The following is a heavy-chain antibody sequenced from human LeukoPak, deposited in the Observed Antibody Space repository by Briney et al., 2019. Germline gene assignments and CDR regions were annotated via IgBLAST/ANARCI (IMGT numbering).Heavy chain of an antibody. CDR2: IYHRGST. J-gene: IGHJ4*02. CDR3: ARDSGSFPSYYFDY. V-gene: IGHV4-38-2*02. CDR1: GYSISSGYY. D-gene: IGHD1-26*01. Sequence: PSETLSLTCTVSGYSISSGYYWGWIRQPPGTGLEWIGSIYHRGSTYYNPSLKSRVTISVDTSKNQFSLKLSSVTAADTAVYYCARDSGSFPSYYFDYWGQGTLVTVSS.